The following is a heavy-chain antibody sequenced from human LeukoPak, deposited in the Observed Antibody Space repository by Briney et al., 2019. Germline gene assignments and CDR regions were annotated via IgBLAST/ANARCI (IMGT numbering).Heavy chain of an antibody. CDR1: GFTLSRDG. CDR3: AKEGQRGSYGVYDDYH. Sequence: PGRSLRLSCAASGFTLSRDGMHWVRQAPGKGLEWVAVISNDETNKYYADSVKGRFTVSRDNSKNMVYLQMNSLRVEDTAVYYCAKEGQRGSYGVYDDYHWGQGTLVTVSS. CDR2: ISNDETNK. V-gene: IGHV3-30*18. J-gene: IGHJ5*02. D-gene: IGHD5/OR15-5a*01.